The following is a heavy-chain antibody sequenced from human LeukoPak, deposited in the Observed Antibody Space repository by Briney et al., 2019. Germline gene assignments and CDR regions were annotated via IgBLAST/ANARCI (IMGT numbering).Heavy chain of an antibody. V-gene: IGHV4-30-4*07. J-gene: IGHJ6*03. CDR1: GGSISSGGYS. CDR2: IYCSGST. CDR3: AREGYSSIWPHYYYYMDV. D-gene: IGHD6-13*01. Sequence: SSETLSLTCAVSGGSISSGGYSWSWIRPPPGKGLEWIGYIYCSGSTYYNPSLKSRVTISVDTSKNQFSLKLSSVTAADTAVYYCAREGYSSIWPHYYYYMDVWGKGTTVTVSS.